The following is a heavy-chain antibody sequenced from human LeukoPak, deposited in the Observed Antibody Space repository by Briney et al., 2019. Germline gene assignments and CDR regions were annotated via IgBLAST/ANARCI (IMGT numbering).Heavy chain of an antibody. J-gene: IGHJ4*02. D-gene: IGHD3-22*01. CDR3: ARVGGYDSSGYCDY. Sequence: SETLSLTCTVSGASTSNGHWSWIRQPPGQGLEWIGFISNSGRTNYNPSLTSRVTMLLATSKSQFSLKLSSVTAADTAVYYCARVGGYDSSGYCDYWGQGTLVTVSS. CDR1: GASTSNGH. V-gene: IGHV4-59*12. CDR2: ISNSGRT.